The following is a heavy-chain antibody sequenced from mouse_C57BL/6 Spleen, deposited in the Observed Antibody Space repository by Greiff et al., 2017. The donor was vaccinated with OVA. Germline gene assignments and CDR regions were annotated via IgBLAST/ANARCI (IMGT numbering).Heavy chain of an antibody. V-gene: IGHV1-80*01. CDR3: ARVYSGSSSDY. Sequence: QVQLQQSGAELVKPGASVKISCKASGYAFSSYWMNWVKQRPGKGLEWIGQIYPGDGDTNYNGKFKGKATLTADKSSSTAYMQLSSLTSEDSAVYFCARVYSGSSSDYWGQGTTLTVSS. CDR1: GYAFSSYW. CDR2: IYPGDGDT. D-gene: IGHD1-1*01. J-gene: IGHJ2*01.